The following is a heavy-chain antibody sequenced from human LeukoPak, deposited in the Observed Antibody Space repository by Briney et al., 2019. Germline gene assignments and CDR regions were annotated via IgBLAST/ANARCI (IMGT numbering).Heavy chain of an antibody. CDR1: VFTFSSYA. V-gene: IGHV3-23*01. CDR3: AWGSGSYYYFAY. J-gene: IGHJ4*02. Sequence: GGSLRLSCAASVFTFSSYAMSWVRQAPGKGLEWVSAISGSGGSTYYADSVKGRFTISRDNSKNTLYLQMNSLRAEDTAVYYCAWGSGSYYYFAYWGQGTLVTVSS. D-gene: IGHD1-26*01. CDR2: ISGSGGST.